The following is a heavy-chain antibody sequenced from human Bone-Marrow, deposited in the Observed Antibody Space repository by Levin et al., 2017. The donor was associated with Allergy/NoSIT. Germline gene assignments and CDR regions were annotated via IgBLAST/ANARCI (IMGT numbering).Heavy chain of an antibody. V-gene: IGHV3-21*06. J-gene: IGHJ4*02. CDR2: ISRDSIFI. Sequence: SCGASEFNFSSFSMSWVRQTPGKGLEWVSTISRDSIFIYYADSVKGRFTISRDTARNSVYLHMNSLRAEDTAIYYCARDVRRRLDYWGQGTLVTVSS. CDR1: EFNFSSFS. CDR3: ARDVRRRLDY.